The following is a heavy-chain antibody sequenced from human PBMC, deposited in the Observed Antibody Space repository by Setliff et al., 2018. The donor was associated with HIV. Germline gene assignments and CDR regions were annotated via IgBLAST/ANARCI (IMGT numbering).Heavy chain of an antibody. V-gene: IGHV4-59*08. D-gene: IGHD2-21*02. CDR1: GGSVNSYH. CDR2: IYKSGTT. Sequence: SETLSLTCSVSGGSVNSYHWSWIRQPPGKGLEWIGYIYKSGTTNYSPSLKSRVTISAGPSKNQFSLRLTSVTAADTAVYYCGRLSETAMASFDSWGQGILVTVSS. J-gene: IGHJ4*02. CDR3: GRLSETAMASFDS.